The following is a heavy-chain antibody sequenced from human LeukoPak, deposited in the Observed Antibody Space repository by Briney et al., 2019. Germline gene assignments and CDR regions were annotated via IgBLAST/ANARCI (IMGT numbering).Heavy chain of an antibody. CDR1: GGSISSSSYY. Sequence: PSETLSLTCTVSGGSISSSSYYWGWIRQPPGKGLEWIGCMYYSGSTYYNPSLKSRVTISVDTSKNQFSLKLSSVTAADTAVYYCARLTSTVTTTFDYWGQGTLVTVSS. D-gene: IGHD4-17*01. V-gene: IGHV4-39*01. J-gene: IGHJ4*02. CDR3: ARLTSTVTTTFDY. CDR2: MYYSGST.